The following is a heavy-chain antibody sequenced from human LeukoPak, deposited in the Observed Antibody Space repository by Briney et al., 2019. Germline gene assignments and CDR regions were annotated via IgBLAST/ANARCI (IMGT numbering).Heavy chain of an antibody. V-gene: IGHV1-2*06. D-gene: IGHD2-8*01. CDR1: GYTFTGYY. CDR3: AREAIRTLIGYCTNGVCRAFDP. J-gene: IGHJ5*02. Sequence: GASVKVSCKASGYTFTGYYMHWVRQAPGQGLEWMGRINPNSGGTNYAQKFQGRVTMTRDTSISTAYMELSRLRSDDTAVYYCAREAIRTLIGYCTNGVCRAFDPWGREPWSPSPQ. CDR2: INPNSGGT.